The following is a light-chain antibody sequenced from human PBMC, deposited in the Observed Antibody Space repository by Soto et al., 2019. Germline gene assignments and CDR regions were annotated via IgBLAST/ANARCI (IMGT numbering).Light chain of an antibody. J-gene: IGLJ3*02. V-gene: IGLV2-14*01. CDR1: SSDVGGYNY. CDR3: SSYTSSITLV. Sequence: QSALTQPASVSGSPGQSITISCTGTSSDVGGYNYVSWYQQHPGKVPKLIIYDVINRPSGVSNRFSGSKSGNTASLTISGLQAEDEADYYCSSYTSSITLVFGGGTKLTVL. CDR2: DVI.